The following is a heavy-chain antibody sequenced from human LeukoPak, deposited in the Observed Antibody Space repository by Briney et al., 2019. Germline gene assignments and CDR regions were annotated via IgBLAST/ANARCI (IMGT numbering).Heavy chain of an antibody. CDR3: ARDRPGYCSSTSCYLDWFDP. V-gene: IGHV3-66*01. D-gene: IGHD2-2*01. CDR1: RFTVSSNY. Sequence: PGGSLRLSCAASRFTVSSNYMSWVRQAPGKGLEWVSVIYSGGSTYYADSVKGRFTISRDNAKTSLYLQMNSLRAEDTAVYYCARDRPGYCSSTSCYLDWFDPWGQGTLVTVSS. J-gene: IGHJ5*02. CDR2: IYSGGST.